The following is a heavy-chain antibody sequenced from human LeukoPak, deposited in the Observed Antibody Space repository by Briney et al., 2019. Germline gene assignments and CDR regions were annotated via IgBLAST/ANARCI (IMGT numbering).Heavy chain of an antibody. CDR1: GYTFSGYY. D-gene: IGHD2-8*01. V-gene: IGHV1-2*02. J-gene: IGHJ4*02. CDR3: ARVYCTKGICYNPDY. CDR2: VNPKSGGT. Sequence: GASVKVSCKASGYTFSGYYMHWVRQAPGQGLEWMGWVNPKSGGTNYAQKFQGRVTMTRDTSINTAYMELSRLRSDDTAVYYCARVYCTKGICYNPDYWGQGTLVTVSS.